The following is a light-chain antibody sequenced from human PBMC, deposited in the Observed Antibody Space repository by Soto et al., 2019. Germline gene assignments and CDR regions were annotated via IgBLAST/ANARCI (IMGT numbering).Light chain of an antibody. CDR3: QQSGISPT. CDR1: HSVSSNY. CDR2: DVS. Sequence: EIVLTQSPGTLSLSPGERATLSCKSSHSVSSNYLAWYQQKPGQAPRLLIYDVSSRATGIPDRFSGSGSGTDFTLTISRLEPVDFAVYYCQQSGISPTFGQGTKVEIQ. J-gene: IGKJ1*01. V-gene: IGKV3-20*01.